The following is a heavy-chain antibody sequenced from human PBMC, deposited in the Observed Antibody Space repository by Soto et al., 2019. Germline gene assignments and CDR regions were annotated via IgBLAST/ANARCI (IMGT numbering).Heavy chain of an antibody. CDR3: ARTGAYYDILTGPPPYYMDV. CDR2: IYYSGST. J-gene: IGHJ6*03. V-gene: IGHV4-39*01. D-gene: IGHD3-9*01. Sequence: PWETLSLTCTVSGGSISSSSYYWGWIRQPPGKGLEWIGSIYYSGSTYYNPSLKSRVTISVDTSKNQFSLKLSSVTAADTAVYYCARTGAYYDILTGPPPYYMDVWGKGTTVTVSS. CDR1: GGSISSSSYY.